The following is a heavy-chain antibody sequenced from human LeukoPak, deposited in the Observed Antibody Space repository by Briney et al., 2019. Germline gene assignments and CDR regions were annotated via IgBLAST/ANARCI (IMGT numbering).Heavy chain of an antibody. D-gene: IGHD2-15*01. V-gene: IGHV3-30*02. CDR3: ARVGSRFVRGYYFDY. J-gene: IGHJ4*02. CDR2: IRYDGSNK. CDR1: GFTFSSYG. Sequence: GGSLRLSCAASGFTFSSYGMHWVRQAPGKGLEWVAFIRYDGSNKYYADSVKGRFTISRDNSKNTLYLQMNSLRAEDTAVYYCARVGSRFVRGYYFDYWGQGTLVTVSS.